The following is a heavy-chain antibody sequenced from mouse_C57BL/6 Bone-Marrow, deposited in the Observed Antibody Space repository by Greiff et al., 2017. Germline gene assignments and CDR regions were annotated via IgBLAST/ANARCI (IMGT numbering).Heavy chain of an antibody. J-gene: IGHJ4*01. V-gene: IGHV1-82*01. Sequence: VQRVESGPELVKPGASVKISCKASGYAFSSSWMNWVKQRPGKGLEWIGRIYPGDGDTNYNGKFKGKATLTADKSSSTAYMQLSSLTSEDSAVYFCAKTAQATYAMDYWGQGTSVTVSS. CDR1: GYAFSSSW. CDR2: IYPGDGDT. D-gene: IGHD3-2*02. CDR3: AKTAQATYAMDY.